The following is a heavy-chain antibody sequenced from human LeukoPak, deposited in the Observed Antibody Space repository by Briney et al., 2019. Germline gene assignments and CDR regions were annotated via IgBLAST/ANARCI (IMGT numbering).Heavy chain of an antibody. CDR1: GYTFTSYG. CDR3: ARVAGYYDFCSGYFTPTPFDY. CDR2: ISAYNGNT. Sequence: GASVKVSCKASGYTFTSYGISWVRQAPGQGLEWMGWISAYNGNTNYAQKLQGRVTMTTDTSTSTAYMELRSLRSDDTAVYYCARVAGYYDFCSGYFTPTPFDYWGQGTLVTVSS. V-gene: IGHV1-18*01. J-gene: IGHJ4*02. D-gene: IGHD3-3*01.